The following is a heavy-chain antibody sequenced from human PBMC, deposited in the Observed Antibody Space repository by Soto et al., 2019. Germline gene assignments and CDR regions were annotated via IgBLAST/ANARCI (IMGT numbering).Heavy chain of an antibody. CDR2: ISAYNGNT. CDR3: ARDIRYSSGWYGSYPRDY. J-gene: IGHJ4*02. Sequence: ASVKVSCKASGYTFTSYGISWVRQAPGQGLEWMGWISAYNGNTNYAQKLQGRVTMTTDTSTSTAYMELRSLRSDDTAVYYCARDIRYSSGWYGSYPRDYWGQGTLVTV. D-gene: IGHD6-19*01. CDR1: GYTFTSYG. V-gene: IGHV1-18*01.